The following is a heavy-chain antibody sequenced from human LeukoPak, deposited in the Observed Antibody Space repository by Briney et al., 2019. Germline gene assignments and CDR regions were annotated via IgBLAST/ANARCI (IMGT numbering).Heavy chain of an antibody. J-gene: IGHJ4*02. D-gene: IGHD6-19*01. CDR1: GGSISSYY. Sequence: SETLSLTCTVSGGSISSYYWSWIRQPPGKGLEWIGYIYYSGSTNYNPSLKSRVTISVDTSKNQFSLKLSSVTAADTAVYYCARHARERWLVHFDYWGQGTLVTVSS. V-gene: IGHV4-59*08. CDR3: ARHARERWLVHFDY. CDR2: IYYSGST.